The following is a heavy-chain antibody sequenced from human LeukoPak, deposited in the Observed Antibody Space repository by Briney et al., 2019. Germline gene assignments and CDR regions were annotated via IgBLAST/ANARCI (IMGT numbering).Heavy chain of an antibody. V-gene: IGHV3-7*01. CDR2: IKQDGSEK. CDR3: AREYDFWSGYRPEAYYYGMDV. Sequence: GGSLRLSCAASGFTFSSYWMSWVRQAPGKGLEWVANIKQDGSEKYYVDSVKGRFTISRDNAKNSLYLQMNSLRAEDTAVYYCAREYDFWSGYRPEAYYYGMDVWGQGTTVTVSS. CDR1: GFTFSSYW. J-gene: IGHJ6*02. D-gene: IGHD3-3*01.